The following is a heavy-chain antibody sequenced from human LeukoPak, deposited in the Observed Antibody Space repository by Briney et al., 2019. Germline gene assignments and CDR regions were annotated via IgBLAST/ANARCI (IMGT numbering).Heavy chain of an antibody. Sequence: PGRSLRLSCAASGFTFSHYGVHWVRQAPGKGLEWVSGISWNSGSIGYADSVKGRFTISRDNAKTSLYLQMNSLRAEDTALYYCAKDLGPGSMATSPGFDYWGQGTLVTVSS. J-gene: IGHJ4*02. CDR3: AKDLGPGSMATSPGFDY. D-gene: IGHD5-24*01. V-gene: IGHV3-9*01. CDR1: GFTFSHYG. CDR2: ISWNSGSI.